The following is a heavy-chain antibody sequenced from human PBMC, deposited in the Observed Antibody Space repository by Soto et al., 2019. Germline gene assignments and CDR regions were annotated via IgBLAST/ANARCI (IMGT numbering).Heavy chain of an antibody. CDR3: ARHILITILGYYYGMDV. CDR1: GFTCSSYA. J-gene: IGHJ6*01. Sequence: EVRLLESGGGLVQPGGPMRLSCAASGFTCSSYAMSWVRQAPGKGLEWVSTIIGSGGSANYADSVKGRFTISRDSSKTPLYLQMNSLRADDTVVYYCARHILITILGYYYGMDVWGQGTTVTVSS. D-gene: IGHD3-9*01. CDR2: IIGSGGSA. V-gene: IGHV3-23*01.